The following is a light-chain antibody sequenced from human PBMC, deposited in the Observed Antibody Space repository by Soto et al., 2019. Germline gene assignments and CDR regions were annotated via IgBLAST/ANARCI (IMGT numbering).Light chain of an antibody. Sequence: EIVLTQSPVTLSVSPGERVTLSCRASQSAGNFLAWYQQKPGQAPRLLIYYIYTRATGIQARFSGSGSGTEFTLTIKSLQSEDSAVYYCKQHNQWPITFGQGTRLEI. CDR3: KQHNQWPIT. CDR1: QSAGNF. CDR2: YIY. J-gene: IGKJ5*01. V-gene: IGKV3D-15*01.